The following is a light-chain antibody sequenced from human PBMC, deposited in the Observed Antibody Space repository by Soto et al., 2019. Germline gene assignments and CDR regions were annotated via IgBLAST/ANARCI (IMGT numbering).Light chain of an antibody. Sequence: EIVMTQSPATLSVSPGERATLSCRASQSVSNNLAWYQQKPGQAPRLLIYGVSSRATGIPARFSGRGSGTEFTLTISSLQSEDFAVYYCQQYNNWWTFGQGTKVEIK. CDR3: QQYNNWWT. J-gene: IGKJ1*01. V-gene: IGKV3-15*01. CDR2: GVS. CDR1: QSVSNN.